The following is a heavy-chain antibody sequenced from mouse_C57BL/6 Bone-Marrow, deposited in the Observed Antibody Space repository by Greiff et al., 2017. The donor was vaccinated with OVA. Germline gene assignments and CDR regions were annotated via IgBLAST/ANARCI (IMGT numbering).Heavy chain of an antibody. Sequence: EVQLVESGGGLVKPGGSLKLSCAASGFTFSSYAMSWVRQTPEKRLEWVATISDGGSYTYYPDNVQGRFTISRDNAKNTLDLQMSHLKSEDTAMYYCARDPYGSPFFDYWGQGTTLTVSS. J-gene: IGHJ2*01. CDR3: ARDPYGSPFFDY. CDR2: ISDGGSYT. CDR1: GFTFSSYA. V-gene: IGHV5-4*01. D-gene: IGHD1-1*01.